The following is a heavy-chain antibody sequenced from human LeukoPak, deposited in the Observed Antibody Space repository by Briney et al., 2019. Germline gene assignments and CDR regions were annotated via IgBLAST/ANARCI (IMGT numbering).Heavy chain of an antibody. CDR3: ARDQAALLWFGELLWGAFDI. CDR1: GFTFSSYS. V-gene: IGHV3-48*04. J-gene: IGHJ3*02. Sequence: PGGSLRLSCAASGFTFSSYSMNWVRQAPGKGLEWVSYISSSSSTIYYADSVKGRFTISRDNAKNSLYLQMNSLRAEDTAVYYCARDQAALLWFGELLWGAFDIWGQGTMVTVSS. CDR2: ISSSSSTI. D-gene: IGHD3-10*01.